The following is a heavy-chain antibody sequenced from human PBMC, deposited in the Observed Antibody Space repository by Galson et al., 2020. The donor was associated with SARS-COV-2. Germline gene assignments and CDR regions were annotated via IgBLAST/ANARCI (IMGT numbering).Heavy chain of an antibody. Sequence: SVKVSCKASGGTFSSYAISWVRQAPGHGLEWMGGIIPIFGTANYAQKFQGRVTITADESTSTAYMELSSLRSEDTAVYYCATLGSEDYYGSGSPTNHDYWGQGTLVTVSS. CDR1: GGTFSSYA. V-gene: IGHV1-69*13. J-gene: IGHJ4*02. CDR2: IIPIFGTA. CDR3: ATLGSEDYYGSGSPTNHDY. D-gene: IGHD3-10*01.